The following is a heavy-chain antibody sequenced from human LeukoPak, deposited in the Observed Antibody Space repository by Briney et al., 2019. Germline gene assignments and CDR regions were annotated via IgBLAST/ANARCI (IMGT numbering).Heavy chain of an antibody. CDR3: ARGRALWFGELPHCFDY. CDR1: GGSISSGGYY. CDR2: TYYSGST. J-gene: IGHJ4*02. D-gene: IGHD3-10*01. Sequence: SETLSLTCTVSGGSISSGGYYWSWIRQHPGKGLEWIGYTYYSGSTYYNPSLKSRVTISVDTSKNQFSLKLSPVTAADTAVYYCARGRALWFGELPHCFDYWGQGTLVTVSS. V-gene: IGHV4-31*03.